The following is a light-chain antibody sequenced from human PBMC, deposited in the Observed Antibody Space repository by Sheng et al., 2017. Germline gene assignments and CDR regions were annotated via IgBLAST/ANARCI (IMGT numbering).Light chain of an antibody. CDR3: QQYGNVPYT. CDR1: QDISNS. J-gene: IGKJ2*01. V-gene: IGKV1-33*01. Sequence: DIQMTQSPSSLSASVGDRVTITCLASQDISNSLNWYQQKRGKAPKLLIYGASNLETGVQSTFSGSGSGTDFTLTISSLQPEDVATYYCQQYGNVPYTFGQGTKLEI. CDR2: GAS.